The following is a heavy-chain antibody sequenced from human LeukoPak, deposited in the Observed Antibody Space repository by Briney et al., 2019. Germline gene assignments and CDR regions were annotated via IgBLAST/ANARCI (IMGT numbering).Heavy chain of an antibody. CDR3: ARGGIVVVPAALDY. D-gene: IGHD2-2*01. V-gene: IGHV4-34*01. CDR1: GGSFSGYY. Sequence: SETLSLTCAVYGGSFSGYYWSWIRQPPGNGLEWIGEINHSGSTNYNPSLKSRVTISVDTSKNQFSLKLSSVTAADTAVYYCARGGIVVVPAALDYWGQGTLVTVSS. J-gene: IGHJ4*02. CDR2: INHSGST.